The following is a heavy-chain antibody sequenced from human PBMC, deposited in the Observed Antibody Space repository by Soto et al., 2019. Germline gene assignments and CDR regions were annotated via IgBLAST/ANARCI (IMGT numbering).Heavy chain of an antibody. D-gene: IGHD3-22*01. CDR3: ARFNDSSGYYYTFDY. Sequence: PSETLSLTCAVSGGSISSGGYSWSWIRQPPGKGLEWIGYIYHSGSTYYNPSLKSRVTISVDRSKNQFSLKLSSVTAADTAVYYCARFNDSSGYYYTFDYWGQGTLVTVSS. CDR2: IYHSGST. V-gene: IGHV4-30-2*01. CDR1: GGSISSGGYS. J-gene: IGHJ4*02.